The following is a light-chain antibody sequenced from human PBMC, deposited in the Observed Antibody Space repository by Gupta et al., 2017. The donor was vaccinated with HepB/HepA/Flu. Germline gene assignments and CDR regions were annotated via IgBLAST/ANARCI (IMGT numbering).Light chain of an antibody. CDR1: RSVTSY. J-gene: IGKJ1*01. Sequence: EIVFTQSPGTLSLSPGERATLSCRASRSVTSYSASYFHKPGRTATLLLYYATNTGTAIPPRLSGSRSSGAVTLTIIRRVPPDYAVYYCCHRWDCPRTCGQGTKVEMK. CDR2: YAT. V-gene: IGKV3-11*02. CDR3: CHRWDCPRT.